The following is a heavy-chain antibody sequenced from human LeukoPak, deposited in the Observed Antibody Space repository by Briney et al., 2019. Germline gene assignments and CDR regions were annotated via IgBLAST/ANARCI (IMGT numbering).Heavy chain of an antibody. CDR2: ISYDGSNK. CDR1: GFTFSSYA. J-gene: IGHJ4*02. D-gene: IGHD3-10*01. Sequence: GGSLRLSCAASGFTFSSYAMSWVRQAPGKGLEWVAVISYDGSNKYYADSVKGRFTISRDNSKNTLYLQMNSLRAEDTAVYYCAKLWDYYGSGSYYNLYYFDYWGQGTLVTVSS. V-gene: IGHV3-30*18. CDR3: AKLWDYYGSGSYYNLYYFDY.